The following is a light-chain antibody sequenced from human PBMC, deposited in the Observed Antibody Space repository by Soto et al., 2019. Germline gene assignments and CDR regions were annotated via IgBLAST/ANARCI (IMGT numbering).Light chain of an antibody. CDR2: RDD. J-gene: IGLJ3*02. CDR1: SSNIGENP. CDR3: AAWDDSLDAWV. Sequence: QSVLTQPPSSSGAPGQRVTISCSGSSSNIGENPVNWYQHLPGTAPKVLINRDDQRPSGVPDRFSGSKSGTSASLAIRGLQSEDESDYYCAAWDDSLDAWVFGGGTQLTVL. V-gene: IGLV1-44*01.